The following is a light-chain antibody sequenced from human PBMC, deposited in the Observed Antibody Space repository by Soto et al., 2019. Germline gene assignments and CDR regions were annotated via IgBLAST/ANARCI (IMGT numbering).Light chain of an antibody. Sequence: QAVVTQEPSLTVSPGGTVTLTCASSAGAVTSAYYTNWLQQKPGQAPRALIYSTSEKHSWTPARFSGSLLGGKAALTPSAAQPEDEADYYCLLYYGGAQVLFGGGTKLTVL. CDR1: AGAVTSAYY. CDR2: STS. CDR3: LLYYGGAQVL. V-gene: IGLV7-43*01. J-gene: IGLJ2*01.